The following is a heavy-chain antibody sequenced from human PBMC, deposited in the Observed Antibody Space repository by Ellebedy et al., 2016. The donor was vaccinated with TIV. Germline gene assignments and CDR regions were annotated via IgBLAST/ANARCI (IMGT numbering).Heavy chain of an antibody. CDR3: ASGLYCSSSSCYSYALDF. Sequence: AASVKVSCKASAGTFSSYSISWVRQVPGQGLEWMGGIIPILGVTNYAQEFHGTVTITVDKSTTTVYMELSSLRSEDTAVYNCASGLYCSSSSCYSYALDFWGQGTLVTVSS. J-gene: IGHJ4*02. CDR1: AGTFSSYS. CDR2: IIPILGVT. D-gene: IGHD2-2*01. V-gene: IGHV1-69*10.